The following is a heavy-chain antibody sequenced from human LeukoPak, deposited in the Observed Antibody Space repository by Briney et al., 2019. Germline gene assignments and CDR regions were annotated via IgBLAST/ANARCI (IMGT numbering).Heavy chain of an antibody. V-gene: IGHV3-20*04. CDR3: ARDPPDNWNFEYNWFDP. CDR2: INWNGGST. Sequence: PGGSLRLSCAASGFTFSSYSMNWVRQGPGKGLEWVSGINWNGGSTSYADSVKGRFTISRDNTKNSLFLQMNSLRAEDTALYYCARDPPDNWNFEYNWFDPWGQGTLVTVSS. D-gene: IGHD1-1*01. J-gene: IGHJ5*02. CDR1: GFTFSSYS.